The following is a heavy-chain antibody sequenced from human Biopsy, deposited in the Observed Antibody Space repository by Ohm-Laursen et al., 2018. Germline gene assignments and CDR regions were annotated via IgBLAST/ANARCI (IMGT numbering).Heavy chain of an antibody. CDR2: ISWNSGSI. J-gene: IGHJ6*02. CDR1: GFTFQDHA. CDR3: ARDTRWSPYSMDV. V-gene: IGHV3-9*01. D-gene: IGHD4-23*01. Sequence: SSLRLSCSASGFTFQDHAMHWVRQAPGRGLEWVSGISWNSGSINYAVSVQGRFTISRDNAKNSLYLQMHSLRAEDTAVYYCARDTRWSPYSMDVWGQGTTVTVSS.